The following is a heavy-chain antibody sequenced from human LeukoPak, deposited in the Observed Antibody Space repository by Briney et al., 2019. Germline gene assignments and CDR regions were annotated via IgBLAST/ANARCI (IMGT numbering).Heavy chain of an antibody. Sequence: GASVKVSCKASGYTFTSYGISWVRQAPGQGLEWMGWISAYNGNTNYAQKLQGRVTMTTDTSTSTAYMELRSLGSDDTAVYYCAMTPSDDAAGTYYYYYGMDVWGQGTTVTVSS. CDR3: AMTPSDDAAGTYYYYYGMDV. CDR2: ISAYNGNT. J-gene: IGHJ6*02. D-gene: IGHD6-13*01. CDR1: GYTFTSYG. V-gene: IGHV1-18*01.